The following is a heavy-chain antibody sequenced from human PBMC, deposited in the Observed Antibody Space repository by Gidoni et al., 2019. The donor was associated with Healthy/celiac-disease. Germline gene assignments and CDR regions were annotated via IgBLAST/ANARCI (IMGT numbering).Heavy chain of an antibody. CDR1: GGSISSSSYY. Sequence: QLQLQESGPGLVKPSETLSLTCTVSGGSISSSSYYWGWIRQPPGKGLEWIGSIYYSGSTYYNPSLKSRVTISVDTSKNQFSLKLSSVTAADTAVYYCARNPRYCSSTSCFPSGFNYWGQGTLVTVSS. D-gene: IGHD2-2*01. CDR2: IYYSGST. CDR3: ARNPRYCSSTSCFPSGFNY. V-gene: IGHV4-39*01. J-gene: IGHJ4*02.